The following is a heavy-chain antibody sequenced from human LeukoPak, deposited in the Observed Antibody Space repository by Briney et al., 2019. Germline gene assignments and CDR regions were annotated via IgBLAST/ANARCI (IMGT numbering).Heavy chain of an antibody. CDR2: IYHSGST. J-gene: IGHJ3*02. V-gene: IGHV4-4*02. Sequence: PSETLSLTCVVSGGSISSGSWWNWVRQPPGKGLEWIGEIYHSGSTNCNPSLKSRVTISLDKSKNQFSLKLTSVTAADTAVYYCAGIPGFGELANAFDIWGQGIMVTVSS. CDR3: AGIPGFGELANAFDI. CDR1: GGSISSGSW. D-gene: IGHD3-10*01.